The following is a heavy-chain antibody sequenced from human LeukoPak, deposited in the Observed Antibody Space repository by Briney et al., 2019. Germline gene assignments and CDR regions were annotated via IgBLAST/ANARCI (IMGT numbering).Heavy chain of an antibody. J-gene: IGHJ2*01. CDR3: ARRWYFDL. V-gene: IGHV3-30*04. Sequence: PGGSLRLSCAASGFTFSIYAMHWVRQAPGKGLEWVAVISNDGSDKYYADSVKGRFTISRDNSKSTLYSQMNSLRTEDTAVYYCARRWYFDLWGRGTLVTVSS. CDR1: GFTFSIYA. CDR2: ISNDGSDK.